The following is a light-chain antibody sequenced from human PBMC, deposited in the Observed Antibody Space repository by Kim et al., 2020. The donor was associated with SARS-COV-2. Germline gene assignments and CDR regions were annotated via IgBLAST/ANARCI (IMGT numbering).Light chain of an antibody. CDR1: SSDVGGYNY. J-gene: IGLJ1*01. CDR2: DVS. Sequence: QSALTQPASVSGSPGQSITISCTGSSSDVGGYNYVSWYQQHPGKAPKLMISDVSERPSVVSNRFSGSKSDSTASLTISGLQFEDEADYYCSSYTSSSTYVFGTGTKVTVL. V-gene: IGLV2-14*03. CDR3: SSYTSSSTYV.